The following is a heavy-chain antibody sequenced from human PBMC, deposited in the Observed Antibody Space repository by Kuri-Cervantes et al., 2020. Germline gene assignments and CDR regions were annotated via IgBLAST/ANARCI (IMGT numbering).Heavy chain of an antibody. J-gene: IGHJ4*02. CDR2: IKQDGSEK. CDR3: AKDRGYSYGMTAIDY. Sequence: LSLTCAASGFTFSSYSMSWVRQAPGKGLEWVANIKQDGSEKYYVDSVKGRFTISRDNAKNSLYLQMNSLRAEDTAVYYCAKDRGYSYGMTAIDYWGQGTLVTVSS. CDR1: GFTFSSYS. D-gene: IGHD5-18*01. V-gene: IGHV3-7*01.